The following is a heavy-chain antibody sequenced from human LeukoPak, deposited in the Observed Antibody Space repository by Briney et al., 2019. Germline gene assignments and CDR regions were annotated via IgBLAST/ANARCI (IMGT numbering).Heavy chain of an antibody. J-gene: IGHJ4*02. D-gene: IGHD3-22*01. CDR1: GYTLTELS. CDR2: FDPEDGET. V-gene: IGHV1-24*01. Sequence: GASVKVSCKVSGYTLTELSMHWVRQAPGKGLEWMGGFDPEDGETIYAQKFQGRVTMTEDTSTDTAYMELSSLGSEDTAVYYCATSGSSGDMIVVDWGQGTLVTVSS. CDR3: ATSGSSGDMIVVD.